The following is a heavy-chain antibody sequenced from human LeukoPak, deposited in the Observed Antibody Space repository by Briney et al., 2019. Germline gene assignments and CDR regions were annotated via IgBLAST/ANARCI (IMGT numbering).Heavy chain of an antibody. Sequence: PSETLSLTCAVSGYSISSGYYWGRIRQPPGKGLEWIGSISHSGSTYYNPSLTSRVTISVDTSKNQFSLKLSSVTASDTAIYYCARRYFPRYFDYWGQGTLVTVSS. CDR3: ARRYFPRYFDY. D-gene: IGHD3-9*01. J-gene: IGHJ4*02. CDR1: GYSISSGYY. CDR2: ISHSGST. V-gene: IGHV4-38-2*01.